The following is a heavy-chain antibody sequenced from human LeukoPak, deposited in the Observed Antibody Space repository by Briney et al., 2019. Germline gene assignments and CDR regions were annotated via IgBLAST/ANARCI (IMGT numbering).Heavy chain of an antibody. J-gene: IGHJ3*02. CDR1: GGTFSSYA. D-gene: IGHD3-22*01. Sequence: SVKVSCKASGGTFSSYAISWVRQAPGQGLEWMGGIIPIFGTANYAQKSQGRVTITADESTSTAYMELSSLRSEDTAVYYCARCSEGDSSGYPADAFDIWGQGTMVTVSS. V-gene: IGHV1-69*13. CDR3: ARCSEGDSSGYPADAFDI. CDR2: IIPIFGTA.